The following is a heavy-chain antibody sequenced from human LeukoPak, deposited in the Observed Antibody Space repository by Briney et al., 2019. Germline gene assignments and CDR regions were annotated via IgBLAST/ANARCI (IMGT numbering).Heavy chain of an antibody. J-gene: IGHJ4*01. V-gene: IGHV3-23*01. D-gene: IGHD3-10*01. Sequence: GGSLRLSCAASGFTFSSYAMSWVRQAPGKGLEWVSAMSGGSGVTYYADSVTGRFAISRDNSKNTLYMQMASLRAEDTAVYYCARINGSRLDYRGHETLVTVSS. CDR3: ARINGSRLDY. CDR2: MSGGSGVT. CDR1: GFTFSSYA.